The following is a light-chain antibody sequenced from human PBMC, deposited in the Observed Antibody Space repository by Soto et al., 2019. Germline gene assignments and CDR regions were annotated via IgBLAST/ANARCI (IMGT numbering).Light chain of an antibody. CDR1: QSVSSY. CDR2: DAS. V-gene: IGKV3-11*01. Sequence: EIVLTQSPATLSFSPGERATLSCRASQSVSSYLAWYQQKPGQAPRLLIYDASNGATGIPARFSGSGSGTDFTLTISSLEPEDFAVYYCQQRSNWPITFGQGTRLEIK. CDR3: QQRSNWPIT. J-gene: IGKJ5*01.